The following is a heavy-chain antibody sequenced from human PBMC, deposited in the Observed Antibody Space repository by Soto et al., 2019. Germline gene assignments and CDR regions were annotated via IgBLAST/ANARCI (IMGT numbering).Heavy chain of an antibody. J-gene: IGHJ5*02. V-gene: IGHV4-59*01. CDR1: GGSLSTYY. Sequence: SETLSLTCTVSGGSLSTYYWSWIRQPPGKGLEWIGYIYYDGSTSYNPSLRSRVTISVDTSKNQFSLILSSVTSADTAVYYCARDQLSSGLYVWFDPWGQGTLVTV. CDR3: ARDQLSSGLYVWFDP. D-gene: IGHD6-25*01. CDR2: IYYDGST.